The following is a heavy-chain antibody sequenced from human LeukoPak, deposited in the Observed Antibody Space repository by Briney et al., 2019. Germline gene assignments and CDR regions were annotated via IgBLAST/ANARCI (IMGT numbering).Heavy chain of an antibody. J-gene: IGHJ3*02. CDR2: ISSSSSTI. CDR1: GFTFSSYS. D-gene: IGHD6-6*01. V-gene: IGHV3-48*02. Sequence: PGGSLRLSCAASGFTFSSYSMNWVRQAAGKGLEWVSYISSSSSTIFYADSVEGRFTISRDNAKNSLFLQMNSLRDEDTAVYYCARGVYSSSAGAFDIWGQGTMVTVSS. CDR3: ARGVYSSSAGAFDI.